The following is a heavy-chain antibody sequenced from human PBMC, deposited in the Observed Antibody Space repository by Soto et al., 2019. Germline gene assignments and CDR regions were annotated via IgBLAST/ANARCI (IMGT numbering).Heavy chain of an antibody. CDR1: GGSISSSSYY. D-gene: IGHD6-6*01. J-gene: IGHJ5*02. V-gene: IGHV4-39*01. Sequence: PSETLSLTCTVSGGSISSSSYYWGWIRQPPGKGLEWIGSIYYSGSTYYNPSLKSRVTISVDTSKNQFSLKLSSVTAADTAVYYCALVVVEYSSSSGLGWFDPWGQGTLVTVSS. CDR3: ALVVVEYSSSSGLGWFDP. CDR2: IYYSGST.